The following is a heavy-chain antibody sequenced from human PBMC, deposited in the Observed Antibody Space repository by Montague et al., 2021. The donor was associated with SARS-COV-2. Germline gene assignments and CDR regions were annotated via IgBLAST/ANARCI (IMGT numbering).Heavy chain of an antibody. CDR2: ISYDGSNK. V-gene: IGHV3-30*04. J-gene: IGHJ6*02. Sequence: SLRLSCAASGFTFSSYAMHWVRQAPGKGLEWVAVISYDGSNKYYADSVKGRFTISRDNSKNTLYLQMNSLRAEDTAVYYCARDSVTDGPYGMDVWGRGTTVTVAS. D-gene: IGHD2-21*02. CDR3: ARDSVTDGPYGMDV. CDR1: GFTFSSYA.